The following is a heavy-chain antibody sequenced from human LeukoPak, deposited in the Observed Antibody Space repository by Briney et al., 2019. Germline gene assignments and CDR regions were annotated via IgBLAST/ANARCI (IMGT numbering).Heavy chain of an antibody. Sequence: DPGGSLRLSCAASGFTFSSYAMSWVRQAPGKGLEWVSAISGSGGSTYYADSVKGRFTISRDNSKNTLYLQMNSLRAEDTAVYYCARTGYNAGRYYYGMDVWGQGTTVTVSS. CDR3: ARTGYNAGRYYYGMDV. D-gene: IGHD1-14*01. CDR1: GFTFSSYA. V-gene: IGHV3-23*01. J-gene: IGHJ6*02. CDR2: ISGSGGST.